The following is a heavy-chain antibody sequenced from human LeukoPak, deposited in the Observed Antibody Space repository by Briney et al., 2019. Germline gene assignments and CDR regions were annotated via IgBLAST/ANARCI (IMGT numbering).Heavy chain of an antibody. Sequence: ASVKVSCKLSGNTLTEFSMHWVRQAPGQGLEWMGGFDPEDGKTIYAQKFQGRVTMTEDTSTDTAYMELSSLRSEDTAVYYCATAGDAIDSVMIWDFWGQGTLVTVSS. J-gene: IGHJ4*02. V-gene: IGHV1-24*01. D-gene: IGHD3/OR15-3a*01. CDR1: GNTLTEFS. CDR3: ATAGDAIDSVMIWDF. CDR2: FDPEDGKT.